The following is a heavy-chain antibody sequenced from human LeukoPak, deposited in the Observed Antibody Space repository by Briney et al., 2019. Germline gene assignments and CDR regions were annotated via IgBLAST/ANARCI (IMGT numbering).Heavy chain of an antibody. Sequence: PAETLRLSCAASGFTFSNTDIHWGRHAPPKGQERVAFIRYDGSNKYYEDSVKGRLTISRDNAKNTLFLRMYSLRPEDTAVYYCVKEIRRNYFYGMDVWGQGTSVTVSS. J-gene: IGHJ6*02. CDR2: IRYDGSNK. V-gene: IGHV3-30*02. CDR1: GFTFSNTD. CDR3: VKEIRRNYFYGMDV.